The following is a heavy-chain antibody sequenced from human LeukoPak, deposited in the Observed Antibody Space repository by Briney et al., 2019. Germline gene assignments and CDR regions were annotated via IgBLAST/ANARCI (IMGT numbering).Heavy chain of an antibody. CDR3: ASSGSYRFDY. V-gene: IGHV3-48*02. CDR2: ITASGTAM. D-gene: IGHD1-26*01. Sequence: GGSLRLSCAASGFTFSSYSMNWVRQAPGKGLEWVSHITASGTAMFYADSVKGRFTISRDNAKNSLYLLMNSLRDEDTAVYYCASSGSYRFDYWGQGTLVTVSS. J-gene: IGHJ4*02. CDR1: GFTFSSYS.